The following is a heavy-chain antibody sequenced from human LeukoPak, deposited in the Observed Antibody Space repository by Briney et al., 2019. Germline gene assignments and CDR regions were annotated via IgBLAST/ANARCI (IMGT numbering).Heavy chain of an antibody. CDR3: ARTYDSSGESY. Sequence: GGSLRLSCAASGFTFSSYAMHWVRQAPGKGLEWVAFIRNDGTIKYYADSVKGRFTISRDNSKNTLYLQMNSLRAEDTAVYYCARTYDSSGESYWGQGTLVTASS. V-gene: IGHV3-30*04. D-gene: IGHD3-22*01. CDR2: IRNDGTIK. CDR1: GFTFSSYA. J-gene: IGHJ4*02.